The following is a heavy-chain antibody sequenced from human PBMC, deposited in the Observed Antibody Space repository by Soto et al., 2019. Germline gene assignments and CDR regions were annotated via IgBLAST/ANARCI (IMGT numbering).Heavy chain of an antibody. D-gene: IGHD3-10*01. CDR2: IYHTGST. Sequence: QVQLQESGPGLMRPSGTLSLTCAVSGGSIDSSNWWSWVRQPPGKGLEWIGEIYHTGSTNYKPSLKSRVTISVDKSKNQYSLKLNSVTAADTAVYYCARDPSRGLPDYWGQGTLVTVSS. J-gene: IGHJ4*02. CDR1: GGSIDSSNW. CDR3: ARDPSRGLPDY. V-gene: IGHV4-4*02.